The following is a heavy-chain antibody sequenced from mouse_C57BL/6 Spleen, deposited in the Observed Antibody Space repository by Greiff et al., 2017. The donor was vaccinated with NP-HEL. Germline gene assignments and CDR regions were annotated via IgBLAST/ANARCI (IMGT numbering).Heavy chain of an antibody. Sequence: VKLVESGAELVKPGASVKISCKASGYAFSSYWMNWVKQRPGKGLEWIGQIYPGDGDTNYNGKFKGKATLTADKSFSTAYMQLSSLTSEDSAVYFCARWGYYAMDYWGQGTSVTVSS. CDR3: ARWGYYAMDY. V-gene: IGHV1-80*01. J-gene: IGHJ4*01. CDR2: IYPGDGDT. CDR1: GYAFSSYW.